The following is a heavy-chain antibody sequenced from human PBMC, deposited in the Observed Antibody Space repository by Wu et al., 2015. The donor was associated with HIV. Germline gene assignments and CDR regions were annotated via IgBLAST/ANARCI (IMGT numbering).Heavy chain of an antibody. Sequence: QVHLVQSGAEMKKPGASVKVSCKASGDTFTGYYLHWVRQAPGQGLEWMGWINSNTGATNYAQKFQGRVTMTRDTSISTAYMELSRLRSDDTAVYYCARDRHYYDRSGYYYADAFDIWGQGTFVTVSS. CDR2: INSNTGAT. CDR1: GDTFTGYY. CDR3: ARDRHYYDRSGYYYADAFDI. D-gene: IGHD3-22*01. V-gene: IGHV1-2*02. J-gene: IGHJ3*02.